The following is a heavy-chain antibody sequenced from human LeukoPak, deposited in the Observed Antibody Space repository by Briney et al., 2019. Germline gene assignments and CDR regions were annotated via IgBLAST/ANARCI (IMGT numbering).Heavy chain of an antibody. V-gene: IGHV3-30*18. CDR2: ISYDGSNK. J-gene: IGHJ3*02. CDR1: GFTFSSYG. CDR3: ANDYGDTTAFDI. Sequence: GGSLRLSCAASGFTFSSYGMHWVRQAPGKGLEWVAVISYDGSNKYYADSVKGRFTISRDNSKNTLYLQMNSLRAEDMAVYYCANDYGDTTAFDIWGQGTMVTVSS. D-gene: IGHD4-17*01.